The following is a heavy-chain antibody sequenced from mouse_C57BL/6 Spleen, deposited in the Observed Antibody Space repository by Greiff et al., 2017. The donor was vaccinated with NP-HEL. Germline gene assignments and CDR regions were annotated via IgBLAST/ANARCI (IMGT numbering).Heavy chain of an antibody. V-gene: IGHV2-2*01. D-gene: IGHD2-1*01. Sequence: VKLVESGPGLVQPSQSLSITCTVSGFSLTSYGVHWVRQSPGKGLEWLGVIWSGGSTDYNAAFISRLSISKDNSKSQVFFKMNSLQADDTAIYYCARTAPNYAYAMDYWGQGTSVTVSS. J-gene: IGHJ4*01. CDR1: GFSLTSYG. CDR2: IWSGGST. CDR3: ARTAPNYAYAMDY.